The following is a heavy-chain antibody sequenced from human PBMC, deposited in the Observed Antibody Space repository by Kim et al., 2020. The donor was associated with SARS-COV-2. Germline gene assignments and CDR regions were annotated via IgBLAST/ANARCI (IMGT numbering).Heavy chain of an antibody. CDR2: ISYDGSNK. D-gene: IGHD6-19*01. J-gene: IGHJ6*02. Sequence: GGSLRLSCAASGFTFSSYAMHWVRQAPGKGLEWVAVISYDGSNKYYADSVKGRFTISRDNSKNTLYLQMNSLRAEDTAVYYCARGRYSSGLPHPPIYYYGMDGWGQGTTVTVSS. CDR3: ARGRYSSGLPHPPIYYYGMDG. V-gene: IGHV3-30-3*01. CDR1: GFTFSSYA.